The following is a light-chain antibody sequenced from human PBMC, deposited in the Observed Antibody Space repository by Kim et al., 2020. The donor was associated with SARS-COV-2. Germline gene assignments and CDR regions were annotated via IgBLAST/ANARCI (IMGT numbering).Light chain of an antibody. CDR3: QQLNSYPWT. CDR1: QGISSY. Sequence: IQLTQSSSSLSASVGDRVTITCRASQGISSYLAWYQQKPGKAPKLLIYAASTLQSGVPSRFSGSGSGTDFTLTISSLQPEDFATYYCQQLNSYPWTFGQGTKVDIK. CDR2: AAS. J-gene: IGKJ1*01. V-gene: IGKV1-9*01.